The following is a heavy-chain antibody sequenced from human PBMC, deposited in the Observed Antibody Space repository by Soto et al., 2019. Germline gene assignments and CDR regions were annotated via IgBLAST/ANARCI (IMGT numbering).Heavy chain of an antibody. Sequence: QVHLVQSGAEVKKPGSSVKVSCKAAGGTFSTYTLIWVRQAPGQGLEWMGRIIPMLAVTNSAQRFQGRVTLTADKSTSTAFMELTSLRSDDTAVYYCSIRSWSAETFDIWGQGTMVTVSS. D-gene: IGHD2-2*01. CDR1: GGTFSTYT. CDR2: IIPMLAVT. J-gene: IGHJ3*02. V-gene: IGHV1-69*02. CDR3: SIRSWSAETFDI.